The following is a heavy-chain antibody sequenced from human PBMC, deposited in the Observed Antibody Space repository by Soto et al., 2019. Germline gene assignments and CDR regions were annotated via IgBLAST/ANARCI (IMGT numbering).Heavy chain of an antibody. CDR2: IKQDGSEK. CDR3: ARGKANDYSKNYYYYYMDV. Sequence: EVQLVESGGGLVQPGGSLRLSCAASGFTFSSYWMSWVRQAPGKGLEWVANIKQDGSEKYYVDSVKGRFTISRDNAKNSLYLQRNSLRAEDTAVYYCARGKANDYSKNYYYYYMDVWGKGTTVTVSS. D-gene: IGHD4-4*01. J-gene: IGHJ6*03. CDR1: GFTFSSYW. V-gene: IGHV3-7*01.